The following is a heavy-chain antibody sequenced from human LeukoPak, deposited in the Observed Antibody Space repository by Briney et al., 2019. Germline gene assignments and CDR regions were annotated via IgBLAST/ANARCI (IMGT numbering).Heavy chain of an antibody. J-gene: IGHJ4*02. V-gene: IGHV3-23*01. CDR1: RLTSINYV. D-gene: IGHD6-19*01. CDR2: ISGSGGST. Sequence: GGSLRLSRALSRLTSINYVMRWVRPTPGKRLECVSGISGSGGSTHYADSLRGRVTPSRDNSKNTLYLQMNSLRAEDTAVYYCAKEVPVAGHFDYWGQGTLVTVSS. CDR3: AKEVPVAGHFDY.